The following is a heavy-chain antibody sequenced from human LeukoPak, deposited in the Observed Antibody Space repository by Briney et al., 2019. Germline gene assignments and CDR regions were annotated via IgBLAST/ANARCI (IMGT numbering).Heavy chain of an antibody. Sequence: PSETLSLTCTVSGGSISSSSYYWGWIRQPPGKGLEWVGSIYYSGSTYYNPSLKSRVPISVDTSKNQFSLKLSSVTAADTAVYFCARAPPGYFDYWGEGTLVTVSS. D-gene: IGHD1-14*01. V-gene: IGHV4-39*01. CDR3: ARAPPGYFDY. CDR2: IYYSGST. J-gene: IGHJ4*02. CDR1: GGSISSSSYY.